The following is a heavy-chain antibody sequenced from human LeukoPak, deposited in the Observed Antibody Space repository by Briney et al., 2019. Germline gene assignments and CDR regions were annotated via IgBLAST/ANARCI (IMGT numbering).Heavy chain of an antibody. J-gene: IGHJ3*02. D-gene: IGHD2-15*01. Sequence: SVKVSCKASGGTFSSYAISWVRQAPGQGLEWMGGIIPIFGTANYAQKFQGRVTITADESTSTAYMELSSLRSEDTAVYYCAVTWGRSGGAFDIWGQGTMVTVSS. CDR1: GGTFSSYA. CDR3: AVTWGRSGGAFDI. V-gene: IGHV1-69*13. CDR2: IIPIFGTA.